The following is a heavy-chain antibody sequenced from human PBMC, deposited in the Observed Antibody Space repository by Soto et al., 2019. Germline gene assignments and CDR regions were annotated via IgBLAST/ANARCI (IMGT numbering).Heavy chain of an antibody. D-gene: IGHD6-6*01. V-gene: IGHV3-7*03. CDR3: ARVKGYSSSSDY. CDR2: IKQDGSEK. Sequence: GESLKISCAASGFTFSSYWMSWVRQAPGKGLEWVANIKQDGSEKYYVDSVKGRFTISRDNATNSLYLQMNSLRAEDTAVYYGARVKGYSSSSDYGGQGTLVTVSS. CDR1: GFTFSSYW. J-gene: IGHJ4*02.